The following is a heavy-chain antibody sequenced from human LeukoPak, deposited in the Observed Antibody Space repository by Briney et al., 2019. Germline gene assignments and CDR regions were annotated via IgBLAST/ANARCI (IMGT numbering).Heavy chain of an antibody. V-gene: IGHV1-18*01. CDR3: ARRQPYYYDSSGHFDY. D-gene: IGHD3-22*01. J-gene: IGHJ4*02. CDR2: ISAYNGNT. CDR1: GYTFTSYG. Sequence: ASVKVSCKASGYTFTSYGISWVRQAPGQGLEWMGWISAYNGNTHYAQKFQGRVTMTTDTSTSTAYMELRSLRSEDTAVYYCARRQPYYYDSSGHFDYWGQGTLVTVSS.